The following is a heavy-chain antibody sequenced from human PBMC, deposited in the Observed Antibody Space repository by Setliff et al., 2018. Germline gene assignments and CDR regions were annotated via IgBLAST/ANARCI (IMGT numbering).Heavy chain of an antibody. CDR2: MNPNSDNT. Sequence: GASVKVSCKASGGTFSSYAISWVRQATGQGLEWMGWMNPNSDNTGYAQKFQGRVTMTRDTSTSTVYMELSSLRSEDTAVYYCARDYPTSGAFDIWGQGTMVTVSS. CDR3: ARDYPTSGAFDI. D-gene: IGHD3-10*01. J-gene: IGHJ3*02. CDR1: GGTFSSYA. V-gene: IGHV1-8*02.